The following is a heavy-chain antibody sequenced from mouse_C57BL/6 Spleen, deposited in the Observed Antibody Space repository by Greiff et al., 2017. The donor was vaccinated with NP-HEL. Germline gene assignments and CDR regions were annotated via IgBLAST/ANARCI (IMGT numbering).Heavy chain of an antibody. J-gene: IGHJ4*01. D-gene: IGHD1-1*01. V-gene: IGHV1-64*01. Sequence: QVQLQQPGAELVKPGASVKLSCKASGYTFTSYWMHWVKQRPGQGLEWIGMIHPNSGSTNYNEKFKSKATLTVDKSSSTAYMQLSSLTSEDSAVYYVANGYGSSYRGYAMDYWGQGTSVTVSS. CDR3: ANGYGSSYRGYAMDY. CDR2: IHPNSGST. CDR1: GYTFTSYW.